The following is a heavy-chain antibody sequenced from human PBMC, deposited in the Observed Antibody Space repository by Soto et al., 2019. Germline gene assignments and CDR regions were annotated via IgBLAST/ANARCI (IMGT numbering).Heavy chain of an antibody. J-gene: IGHJ4*02. D-gene: IGHD2-15*01. CDR2: ISYDGSNK. CDR3: ASIDGTPFDY. CDR1: GFTFSSYA. V-gene: IGHV3-30-3*01. Sequence: QVQLVESGGGVVQPGRSLRLSCAASGFTFSSYAMHWVRQAPGKGLEWVAVISYDGSNKYYADSVKGRFTISRDNSKNPLYRQMNSLRAEDTAVYYCASIDGTPFDYWGQGTLVTVSS.